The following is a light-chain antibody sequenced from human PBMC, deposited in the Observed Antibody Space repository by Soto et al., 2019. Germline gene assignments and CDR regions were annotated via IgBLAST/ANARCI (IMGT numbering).Light chain of an antibody. CDR3: QQYGTAPFT. V-gene: IGKV3-20*01. CDR1: QRVDSRY. Sequence: ETVVTQSPGTMSLSPGEGATLSCRASQRVDSRYLAWYQQKPGQAPRLLIHDPSNMASGIPDRLSGSGAGTDLSLPSIRLGPGGFSVDYFQQYGTAPFTFGQGTTREFK. J-gene: IGKJ2*01. CDR2: DPS.